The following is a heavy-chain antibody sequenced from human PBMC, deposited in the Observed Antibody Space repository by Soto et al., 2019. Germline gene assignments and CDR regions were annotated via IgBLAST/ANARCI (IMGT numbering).Heavy chain of an antibody. CDR2: ISSSGSTI. J-gene: IGHJ4*02. D-gene: IGHD3-16*01. Sequence: EVNLVESGGGLVQPGGSLRLSCTASGFTFSSYEMTWVRQVAGKGLELVSYISSSGSTIHYADSVRGRFTIYRDNAKSSLYLEMNSLRPEYTATYYCARLSGTYGRRHYFDYWGQGTLVTVSS. CDR1: GFTFSSYE. V-gene: IGHV3-48*03. CDR3: ARLSGTYGRRHYFDY.